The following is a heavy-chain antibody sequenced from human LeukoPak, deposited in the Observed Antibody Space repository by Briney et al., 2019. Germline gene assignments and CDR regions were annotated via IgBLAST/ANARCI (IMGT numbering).Heavy chain of an antibody. D-gene: IGHD5-12*01. Sequence: GEPLNFSCKGSGYSFTNYWIGGVRQMPAKGLEWMGIMFPSDSDTRYYPSLQGHVTISADKSHSTAYLQWSSLKDSDDAMYYCARSGYSGYEGDYWGQGTMVSVSS. CDR2: MFPSDSDT. CDR1: GYSFTNYW. J-gene: IGHJ4*02. V-gene: IGHV5-51*03. CDR3: ARSGYSGYEGDY.